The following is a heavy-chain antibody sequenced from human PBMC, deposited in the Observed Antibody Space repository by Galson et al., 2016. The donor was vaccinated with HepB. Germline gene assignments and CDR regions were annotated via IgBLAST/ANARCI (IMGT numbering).Heavy chain of an antibody. J-gene: IGHJ5*02. CDR3: ARNRHCSGGSCYGA. V-gene: IGHV3-66*01. CDR1: GFTVSNNY. D-gene: IGHD2-15*01. Sequence: LRLSSAASGFTVSNNYMRWVRQAPGKGLEWVSLIYNGGSTYYADPVKGRFTIPRDSSKNTLYLQMNSLRAEGTAVYYCARNRHCSGGSCYGAWGQGTLVTVSS. CDR2: IYNGGST.